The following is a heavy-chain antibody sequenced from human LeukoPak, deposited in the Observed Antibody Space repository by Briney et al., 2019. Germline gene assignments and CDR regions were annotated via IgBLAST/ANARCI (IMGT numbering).Heavy chain of an antibody. CDR3: ARVMATIKAFDI. V-gene: IGHV4-31*03. CDR1: GGSITSGGYY. CDR2: ISFSVST. J-gene: IGHJ3*02. Sequence: SQTLSLTCTVSGGSITSGGYYWSWIRQHPGKGLEWIGYISFSVSTYYNPSLKSRITISVDTSRNQFSLNLSSVTAADTAVYSCARVMATIKAFDIWGHGTMVTVSS. D-gene: IGHD5-24*01.